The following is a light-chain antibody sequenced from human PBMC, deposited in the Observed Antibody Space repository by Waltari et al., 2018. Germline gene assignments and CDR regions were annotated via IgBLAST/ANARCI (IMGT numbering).Light chain of an antibody. V-gene: IGLV3-21*02. Sequence: SYVLTQPPSVSVAPGQTARITCRGNNIGGETVHWYQQKPGQAPILVVYDDSDRPSGVPERFSGSKSGNTATLTISRVEAGDEAAYHCQVWDRTNKYFVFGGGTKMTVL. CDR2: DDS. J-gene: IGLJ2*01. CDR1: NIGGET. CDR3: QVWDRTNKYFV.